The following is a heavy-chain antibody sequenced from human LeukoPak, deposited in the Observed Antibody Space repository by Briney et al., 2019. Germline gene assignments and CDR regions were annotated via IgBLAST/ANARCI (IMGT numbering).Heavy chain of an antibody. CDR2: IYSGGST. CDR1: GFTDGSIY. V-gene: IGHV3-53*01. D-gene: IGHD1-26*01. Sequence: GGSLTLSCAASGFTDGSIYMRWVRQAPGTGLEWVSVIYSGGSTYYAVSVKGRFTISRDNSKNTLYLQMNSLRAEDTAVYYCARGRSGSYSDYWGQGTLVTVSS. J-gene: IGHJ4*02. CDR3: ARGRSGSYSDY.